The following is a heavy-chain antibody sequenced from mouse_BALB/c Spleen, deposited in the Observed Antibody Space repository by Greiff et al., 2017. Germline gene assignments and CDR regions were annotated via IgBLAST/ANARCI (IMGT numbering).Heavy chain of an antibody. Sequence: VQLVESGGDLVKPGGSLKLSCAASGFTFSSYAMSWVRQTPEKRLEWVATISSGGSYTYYPDSVKGRFTISRDNAKNTLYLKMSSLRSEDTAMYYCARSLFYGYDPPYYAMDYWGQGTSVTVSS. V-gene: IGHV5-9-3*01. D-gene: IGHD2-2*01. CDR2: ISSGGSYT. CDR1: GFTFSSYA. J-gene: IGHJ4*01. CDR3: ARSLFYGYDPPYYAMDY.